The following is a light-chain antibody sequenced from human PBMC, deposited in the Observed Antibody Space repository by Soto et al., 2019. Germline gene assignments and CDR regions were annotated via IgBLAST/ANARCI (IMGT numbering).Light chain of an antibody. CDR2: WAS. Sequence: DIVMTQSPDSLAVSLDERATINCKSSQSLLYSSNSKNYLAWYQQKPGQPPKLLIYWASARESGVPDRFSGSGSGTDFTLTISILQAEDVAVYYCQQYYTTPRTFGQGTRVEIK. J-gene: IGKJ1*01. V-gene: IGKV4-1*01. CDR3: QQYYTTPRT. CDR1: QSLLYSSNSKNY.